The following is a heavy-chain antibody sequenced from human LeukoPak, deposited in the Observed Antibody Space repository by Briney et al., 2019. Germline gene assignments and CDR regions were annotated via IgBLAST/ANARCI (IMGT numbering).Heavy chain of an antibody. D-gene: IGHD6-13*01. CDR1: GDSVSSNSVA. J-gene: IGHJ4*02. CDR3: ARDKAGLDY. V-gene: IGHV6-1*01. CDR2: TYYRSKSYN. Sequence: KPSQTLSLTCAISGDSVSSNSVAWNWIRQSPSRGLEWLGRTYYRSKSYNEYAESVKSRINIKPDTSRNQFSLQLNSVTPEDTAVYYCARDKAGLDYWGQGTLVTVSS.